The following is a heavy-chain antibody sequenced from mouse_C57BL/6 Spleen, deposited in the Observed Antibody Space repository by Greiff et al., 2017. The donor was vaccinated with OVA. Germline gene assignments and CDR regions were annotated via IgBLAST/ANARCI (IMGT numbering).Heavy chain of an antibody. CDR1: GYSITSGYD. CDR2: ISYSGST. CDR3: ARGRIYYGNHFDY. J-gene: IGHJ2*01. Sequence: VQLKQSGPGMVKPSQSLSLTCTVTGYSITSGYDWHWIRHFPGNKLEWMGYISYSGSTNYNPSLKSRISITHDTSKNHFFLKLNSVTTEDTATYYCARGRIYYGNHFDYWGQGTTLTVSS. V-gene: IGHV3-1*01. D-gene: IGHD2-1*01.